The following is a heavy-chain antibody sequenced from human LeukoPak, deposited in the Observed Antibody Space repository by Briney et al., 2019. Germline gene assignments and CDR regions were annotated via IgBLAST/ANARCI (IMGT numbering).Heavy chain of an antibody. D-gene: IGHD4-23*01. CDR1: GGSISSYY. CDR2: FYYNGNT. J-gene: IGHJ5*02. Sequence: SETLSLTCTVSGGSISSYYWSWIRQPPGKGLEWIGYFYYNGNTNYNPSLKSRVTISVDTSKNQFSLKLSSVTPADTAVYYCARGVVTPFNWFDPWGQGTPVTVSS. V-gene: IGHV4-59*01. CDR3: ARGVVTPFNWFDP.